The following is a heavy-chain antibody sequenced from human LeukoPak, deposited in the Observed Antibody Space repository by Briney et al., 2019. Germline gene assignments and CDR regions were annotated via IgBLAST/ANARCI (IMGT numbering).Heavy chain of an antibody. J-gene: IGHJ5*02. CDR2: VSGSGDGT. CDR1: GFTFSSYA. D-gene: IGHD4-17*01. V-gene: IGHV3-23*01. CDR3: AKAVDYGDYVAWFDP. Sequence: PGGSLRLSCAASGFTFSSYAMSWVRQAPGRGLEWVSGVSGSGDGTYYADSVKGRFTISRDNSKSTLYLQMDSLRAEDTAVYYCAKAVDYGDYVAWFDPWGQGTLVTVSS.